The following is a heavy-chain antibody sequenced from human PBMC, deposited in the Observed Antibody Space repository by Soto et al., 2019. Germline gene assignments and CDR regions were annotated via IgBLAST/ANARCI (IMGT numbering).Heavy chain of an antibody. Sequence: GASVKVSCKASGYTFTSYGISWVRQAPGQGLEWMGIINPSGGSTSYAQKFQGRVTMTRDTSTSTVYMELSSLRSEDTAVYYCARGPVGGYYDSSGYLTNFDYWGQGTLVTVSS. J-gene: IGHJ4*02. CDR3: ARGPVGGYYDSSGYLTNFDY. CDR1: GYTFTSYG. V-gene: IGHV1-46*03. CDR2: INPSGGST. D-gene: IGHD3-22*01.